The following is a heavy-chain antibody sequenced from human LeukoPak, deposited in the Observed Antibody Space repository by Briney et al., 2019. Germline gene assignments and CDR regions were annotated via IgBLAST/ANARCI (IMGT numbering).Heavy chain of an antibody. CDR3: ARVRGYSSGWFRQRNWFDP. V-gene: IGHV3-7*01. CDR2: IKQGGSEK. Sequence: GGSLRLSCAASGFTFSSYWMSWVRQAPGKGLEWVADIKQGGSEKYYVDSVKGRFTISRDNAKNSLYLQMNSLRAEDTAVYYCARVRGYSSGWFRQRNWFDPWGQGTLVTVSS. CDR1: GFTFSSYW. J-gene: IGHJ5*02. D-gene: IGHD6-19*01.